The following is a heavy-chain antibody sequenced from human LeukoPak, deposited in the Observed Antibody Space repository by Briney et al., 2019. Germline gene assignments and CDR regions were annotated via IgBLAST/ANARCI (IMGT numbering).Heavy chain of an antibody. CDR2: ISYDGSNK. D-gene: IGHD3-3*01. V-gene: IGHV3-30-3*01. CDR1: GFTFSSYA. Sequence: GGSLRLSCAASGFTFSSYAMHWVRQAPGKGLEWVAVISYDGSNKYYADFVKGRFTISRDNSKNTLYLQMNSLRAEDTAVYYCARDLYYDFWSGYYMPGDYWGQGTLVTVSS. J-gene: IGHJ4*02. CDR3: ARDLYYDFWSGYYMPGDY.